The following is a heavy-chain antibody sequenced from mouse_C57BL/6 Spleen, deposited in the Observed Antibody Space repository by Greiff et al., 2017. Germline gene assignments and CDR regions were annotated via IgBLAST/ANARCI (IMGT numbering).Heavy chain of an antibody. CDR2: IYPRSGNT. CDR3: SIYYYGSSYPWFAY. V-gene: IGHV1-81*01. D-gene: IGHD1-1*01. CDR1: GYTFTSYG. J-gene: IGHJ3*01. Sequence: VQLQQSGAELARPGASVKLSCKASGYTFTSYGISWVKQRTGQGLEWIGEIYPRSGNTYYNEKFKGKATLTADKSSSTAYMELRSLTSEDSAVYFCSIYYYGSSYPWFAYWGQGTLVTVSA.